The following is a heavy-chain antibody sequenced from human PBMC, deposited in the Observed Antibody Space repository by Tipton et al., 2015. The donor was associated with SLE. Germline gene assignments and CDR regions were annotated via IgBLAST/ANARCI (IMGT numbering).Heavy chain of an antibody. CDR1: GGSISGDDYY. Sequence: TLSLTCTVSGGSISGDDYYWAWIRQPAGKGLEWIGRITSGSTNYNPSLKSRVTISVDTSKNRFSLRVASVAAADTAMYFCARGEAGGAFKGDYYYYYYMDVWGKGTTVTVSS. V-gene: IGHV4-61*02. CDR3: ARGEAGGAFKGDYYYYYYMDV. D-gene: IGHD3-16*01. J-gene: IGHJ6*03. CDR2: ITSGST.